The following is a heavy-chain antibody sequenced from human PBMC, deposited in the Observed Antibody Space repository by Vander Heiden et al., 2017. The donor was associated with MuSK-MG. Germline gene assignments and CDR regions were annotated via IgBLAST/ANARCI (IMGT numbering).Heavy chain of an antibody. V-gene: IGHV3-21*01. D-gene: IGHD3-16*01. Sequence: EVQLVESGGGLVKPGGSLRRACAASGFTFSSYSMNWVRQAPGKGLEWVSSISSSSSYIYYADSAKGRFTISRDNAKNSLYLQMNSLRAEDTAVYYCARDRSGRLTYFDYWGQGTLVTVSS. CDR1: GFTFSSYS. CDR2: ISSSSSYI. CDR3: ARDRSGRLTYFDY. J-gene: IGHJ4*02.